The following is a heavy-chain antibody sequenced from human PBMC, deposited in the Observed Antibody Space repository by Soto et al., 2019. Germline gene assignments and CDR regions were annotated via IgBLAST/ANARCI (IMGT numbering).Heavy chain of an antibody. Sequence: QVQLEQSGAEVKQPGSSVRVSCKTSGGTFSTYAINWVRQAPGQGLEWMGAIIPLFGTADYSQKVQGRVTVTADESTSTAYMELSSLRSDDTAVYFCASPKGTYSSGYYYFDFWGQGTLVTVCS. CDR2: IIPLFGTA. D-gene: IGHD6-19*01. J-gene: IGHJ4*02. CDR3: ASPKGTYSSGYYYFDF. V-gene: IGHV1-69*01. CDR1: GGTFSTYA.